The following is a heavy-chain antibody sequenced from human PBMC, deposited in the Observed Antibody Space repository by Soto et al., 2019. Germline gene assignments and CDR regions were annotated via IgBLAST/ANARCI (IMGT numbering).Heavy chain of an antibody. CDR3: ARHYAYYYDSSGSATGAFDI. CDR1: GYSFTSYW. Sequence: WESLKISCKGSGYSFTSYWISWVRQMPGKGLEWMGRIDPSDSYTNYSPSFQGHVTISADKSISTAYLQWSSLKASDTAMYYCARHYAYYYDSSGSATGAFDIWGQGTMVTVSS. V-gene: IGHV5-10-1*01. D-gene: IGHD3-22*01. J-gene: IGHJ3*02. CDR2: IDPSDSYT.